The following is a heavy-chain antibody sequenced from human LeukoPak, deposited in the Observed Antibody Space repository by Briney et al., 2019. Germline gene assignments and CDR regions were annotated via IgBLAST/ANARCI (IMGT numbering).Heavy chain of an antibody. J-gene: IGHJ6*02. D-gene: IGHD4-11*01. CDR3: ARGNYKTSYHHGMDV. CDR2: INSDGSTT. CDR1: GFTFSSYW. V-gene: IGHV3-74*01. Sequence: GGSLRLSCAASGFTFSSYWMHWVRQAPGKGLVWVSRINSDGSTTSYADPVKGRFSISRDNAKNTLYLQMNSLRAEDTAVYYCARGNYKTSYHHGMDVWGQGTTVTVSS.